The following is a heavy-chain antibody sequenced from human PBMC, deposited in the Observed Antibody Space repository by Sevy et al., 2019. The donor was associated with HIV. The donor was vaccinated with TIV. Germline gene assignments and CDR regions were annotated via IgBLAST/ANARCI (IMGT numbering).Heavy chain of an antibody. J-gene: IGHJ6*02. V-gene: IGHV3-30*18. CDR2: ISYDGSNK. D-gene: IGHD6-13*01. Sequence: GGSLRLSCAASGFTFSSYGMHWVRQAPGKGLEWVAVISYDGSNKYYADSVKGRFTISRDNSKNTLYLQMNSLRAEDTAVYYCAKDKRRGSSSVHGYYYYYYGMDVWGQGTTVTVSS. CDR3: AKDKRRGSSSVHGYYYYYYGMDV. CDR1: GFTFSSYG.